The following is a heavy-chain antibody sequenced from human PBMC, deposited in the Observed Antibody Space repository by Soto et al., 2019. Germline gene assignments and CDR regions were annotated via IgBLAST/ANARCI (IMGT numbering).Heavy chain of an antibody. Sequence: QVQLVESGGGVVQPGRSLRLSCAASGFTFSSYAMHWVRQAPGKGLEWVAVISYDGSNKYYADSVKGRFTISGDNSKNTLYLQMNSLRAEDTAVYYCARSIAVAGTERLDAFDIWGQGTMVTVSS. D-gene: IGHD6-19*01. CDR3: ARSIAVAGTERLDAFDI. V-gene: IGHV3-30-3*01. CDR2: ISYDGSNK. CDR1: GFTFSSYA. J-gene: IGHJ3*02.